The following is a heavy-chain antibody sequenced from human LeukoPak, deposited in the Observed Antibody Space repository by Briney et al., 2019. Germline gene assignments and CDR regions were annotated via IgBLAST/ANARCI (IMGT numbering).Heavy chain of an antibody. CDR3: ARAQAVTSWYFDL. CDR1: GYTFTSQD. V-gene: IGHV1-8*01. D-gene: IGHD2-15*01. CDR2: MSPNSDYT. J-gene: IGHJ2*01. Sequence: ASVKVSCKASGYTFTSQDINWVRQAPGQGLEWMGWMSPNSDYTGCEQKFQGRLTMTRDTSHDTAYMELSGLRSEDTAMYYCARAQAVTSWYFDLWGQGTLVIVSS.